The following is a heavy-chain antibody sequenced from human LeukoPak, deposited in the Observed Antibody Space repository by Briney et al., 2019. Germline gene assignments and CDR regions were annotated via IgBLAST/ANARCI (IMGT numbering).Heavy chain of an antibody. CDR1: GFTFSSYE. V-gene: IGHV3-48*03. CDR3: ARDTSFSYYYDSSGYLDY. D-gene: IGHD3-22*01. CDR2: ISSSGSTI. J-gene: IGHJ4*02. Sequence: GGSLRLSCAASGFTFSSYEMNWVRQAPGKGLEWVSYISSSGSTIHYADSVKGRFTISRDNAKNSLYLQMNSLRAEDTAVYYCARDTSFSYYYDSSGYLDYWGQGTLVTVSS.